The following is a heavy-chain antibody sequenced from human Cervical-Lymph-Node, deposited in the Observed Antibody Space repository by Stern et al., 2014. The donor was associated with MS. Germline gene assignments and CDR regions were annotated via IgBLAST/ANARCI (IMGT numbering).Heavy chain of an antibody. CDR2: IWYDGSNK. D-gene: IGHD1-26*01. CDR3: ARDQVGSYQGLDY. CDR1: GFTFSSYG. Sequence: VHLVESGGGVVQPGRSLRLSCAASGFTFSSYGMHWVRQAPGKGLEWVAVIWYDGSNKYYADSVKGRFTISRDNSKNTLYLQMNSLRAEDTAVYYCARDQVGSYQGLDYWGQGTLVTVSS. J-gene: IGHJ4*02. V-gene: IGHV3-33*01.